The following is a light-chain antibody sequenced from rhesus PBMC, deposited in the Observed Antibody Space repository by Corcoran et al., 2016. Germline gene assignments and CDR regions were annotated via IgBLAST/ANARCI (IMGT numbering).Light chain of an antibody. CDR3: QQYTNWRT. Sequence: IVMTQSPATLSLSPGERATLSCRASQCPNSYVAWYQQKPRQAPRRLIYGTSNRATGVPDRFSGSGSGTDFTLIISSLESEDVGIYYCQQYTNWRTFGQGTKVEIK. J-gene: IGKJ1*01. V-gene: IGKV3S9*01. CDR2: GTS. CDR1: QCPNSY.